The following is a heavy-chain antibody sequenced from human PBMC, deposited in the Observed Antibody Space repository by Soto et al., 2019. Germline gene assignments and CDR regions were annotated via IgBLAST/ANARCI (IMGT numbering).Heavy chain of an antibody. D-gene: IGHD4-4*01. V-gene: IGHV3-74*01. CDR3: ARDTCYSTDY. CDR1: GFTFSSRW. Sequence: EVRLVESGGGLVQPGGSLRLSCATSGFTFSSRWMHWVRQAPGKGLVWVSYINSDGSTTTYADSVKGRFTISRDNAKNTVYLQMNSLRVDDTAVYYCARDTCYSTDYWGQGTLVTVSS. CDR2: INSDGSTT. J-gene: IGHJ4*02.